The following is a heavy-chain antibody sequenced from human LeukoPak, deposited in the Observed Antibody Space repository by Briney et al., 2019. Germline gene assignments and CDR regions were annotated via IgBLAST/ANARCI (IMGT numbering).Heavy chain of an antibody. CDR1: GDSVSSDSAA. V-gene: IGHV6-1*01. CDR2: TYYRSKWFS. CDR3: ARKGTVTTPFDY. D-gene: IGHD4-11*01. J-gene: IGHJ4*02. Sequence: SQTLSLTCAISGDSVSSDSAAWNWIRRSPSRGLEWLGRTYYRSKWFSDYALSMKSRITINADTSKNQFSLQLNSVTTEDTAVYYCARKGTVTTPFDYWGQGILVTVSS.